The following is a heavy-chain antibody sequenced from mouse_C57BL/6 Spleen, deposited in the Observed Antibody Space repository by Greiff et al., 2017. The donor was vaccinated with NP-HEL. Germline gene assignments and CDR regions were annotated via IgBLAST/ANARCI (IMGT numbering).Heavy chain of an antibody. CDR1: GFTFSSYG. V-gene: IGHV5-6*01. Sequence: EVHLVESGGDLVKPGGSLKLSCAASGFTFSSYGMSWVRQTPDKRLEWVATISSGGSYTYYPDSVKGRFTISRDNAKNTLYLQMSSLKSEDTAMYYCAREFITTVVGYFDVWGTGTTVTVSS. D-gene: IGHD1-1*01. CDR2: ISSGGSYT. J-gene: IGHJ1*03. CDR3: AREFITTVVGYFDV.